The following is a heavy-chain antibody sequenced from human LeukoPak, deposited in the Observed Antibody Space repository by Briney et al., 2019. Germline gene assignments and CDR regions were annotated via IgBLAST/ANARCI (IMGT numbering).Heavy chain of an antibody. D-gene: IGHD2-8*02. Sequence: PSETLSLTCAVYGGSFSGYYWSWIRQPPGKGLEWIGEINHSGSTNYNPSLKSRVTISVDTSKNQFSLKLSSVTAADTAVYYCARGRGSDCTGGVCYERVRGRKNNWFDPWGQGTLVTVSS. CDR3: ARGRGSDCTGGVCYERVRGRKNNWFDP. CDR1: GGSFSGYY. CDR2: INHSGST. J-gene: IGHJ5*02. V-gene: IGHV4-34*01.